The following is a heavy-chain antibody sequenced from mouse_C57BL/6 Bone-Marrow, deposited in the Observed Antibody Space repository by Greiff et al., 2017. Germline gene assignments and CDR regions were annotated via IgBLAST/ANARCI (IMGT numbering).Heavy chain of an antibody. D-gene: IGHD4-1*01. V-gene: IGHV1-52*01. Sequence: VQLQQPGAELVRPGSSVKLSCKASGYTFTSYWMHWVKQRPIQGLEWIGNIDPSDSETHYNQKFKDKATLTVDKSSSTAYMQLSSLTSEDSAVYYCARGTGTDYFDYWGQGTTLTVSS. J-gene: IGHJ2*01. CDR3: ARGTGTDYFDY. CDR2: IDPSDSET. CDR1: GYTFTSYW.